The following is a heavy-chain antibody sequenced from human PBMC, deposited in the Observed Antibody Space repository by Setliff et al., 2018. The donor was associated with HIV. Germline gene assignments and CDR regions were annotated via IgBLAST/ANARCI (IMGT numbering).Heavy chain of an antibody. V-gene: IGHV1-18*04. CDR2: ISASNGDT. J-gene: IGHJ4*02. CDR3: AKGSGFHDY. Sequence: ASVKVSCKASGYTFRRFGITWVRQAPGQGLEWMGWISASNGDTNYAQKFQGRFTISRDTSTNTLYLQMHSLRADDTAVYYCAKGSGFHDYWGQGTRVTVSS. D-gene: IGHD6-19*01. CDR1: GYTFRRFG.